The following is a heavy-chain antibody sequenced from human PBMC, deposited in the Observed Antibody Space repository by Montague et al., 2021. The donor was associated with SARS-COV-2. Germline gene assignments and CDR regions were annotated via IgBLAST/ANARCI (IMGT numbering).Heavy chain of an antibody. CDR2: ISWNSGSI. CDR3: AKLTYERWLQSRKRRDAFDI. D-gene: IGHD5-24*01. CDR1: GFTFDDYA. V-gene: IGHV3-9*01. J-gene: IGHJ3*02. Sequence: SLRLSCAASGFTFDDYAMHWVRQAPGKGLEWVSGISWNSGSIGYADSVKGRFTISRDNAKNSLYLQMNSLRAEDTALYYCAKLTYERWLQSRKRRDAFDIWGQGTMVTVSS.